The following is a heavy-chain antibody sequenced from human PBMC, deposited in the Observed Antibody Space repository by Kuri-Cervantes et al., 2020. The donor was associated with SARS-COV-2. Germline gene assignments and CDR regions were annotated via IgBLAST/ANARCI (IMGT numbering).Heavy chain of an antibody. J-gene: IGHJ4*02. CDR3: ARVCRSTSCGRSIDY. Sequence: SVKVSCKASGGTFSSYAISWVRQAPGQGLEWMGGIIPIFGTANYAQKFQGRVTITADESTSTAYMGLSSLRSEDTAVYYCARVCRSTSCGRSIDYWGQGTLVTVSS. CDR2: IIPIFGTA. D-gene: IGHD2-2*01. CDR1: GGTFSSYA. V-gene: IGHV1-69*13.